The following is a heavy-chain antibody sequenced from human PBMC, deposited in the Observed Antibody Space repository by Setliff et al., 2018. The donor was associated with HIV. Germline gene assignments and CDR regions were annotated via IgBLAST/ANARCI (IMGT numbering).Heavy chain of an antibody. CDR2: IIPSGGST. CDR3: ARTTLVDTAMVNYYYYMDV. Sequence: SVKVSCKASGVTFRRFAFSWVRQAPGQGLEWMGGIIPSGGSTSYAQKFQGRVAITADESTSIAYMELSSLRSEDTAVYYCARTTLVDTAMVNYYYYMDVWGKGTTVTV. D-gene: IGHD5-18*01. J-gene: IGHJ6*03. CDR1: GVTFRRFA. V-gene: IGHV1-69*13.